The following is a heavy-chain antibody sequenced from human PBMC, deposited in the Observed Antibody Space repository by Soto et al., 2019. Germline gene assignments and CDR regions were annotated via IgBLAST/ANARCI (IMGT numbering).Heavy chain of an antibody. V-gene: IGHV3-23*01. D-gene: IGHD6-13*01. J-gene: IGHJ4*02. Sequence: GGSLRLSCAASGFTFSSYAMSWVRQAPGKGLEWVSAISGGGNDRFYADSVKGRFTISRDNSKNTLYLHMNSLRAEDAAVHYCARSLFIAATDTEPFDSWGQGTLVTVSS. CDR1: GFTFSSYA. CDR2: ISGGGNDR. CDR3: ARSLFIAATDTEPFDS.